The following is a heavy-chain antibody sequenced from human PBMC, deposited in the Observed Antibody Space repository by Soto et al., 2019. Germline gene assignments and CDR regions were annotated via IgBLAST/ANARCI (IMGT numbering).Heavy chain of an antibody. CDR2: ISGSGGST. D-gene: IGHD3-22*01. CDR3: AKDSGSSGYYYY. CDR1: GFTFSSYA. J-gene: IGHJ4*02. V-gene: IGHV3-23*01. Sequence: PGGSLRLSCAASGFTFSSYAMSWVRPAPGKGLEWVSTISGSGGSTYYADSVKGRFTISRDNSKNTLYLQMNSLRAEDTAVYYCAKDSGSSGYYYYWGQGTLVTVSS.